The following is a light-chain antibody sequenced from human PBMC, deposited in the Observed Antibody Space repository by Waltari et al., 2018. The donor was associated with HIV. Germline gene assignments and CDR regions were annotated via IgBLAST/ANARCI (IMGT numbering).Light chain of an antibody. J-gene: IGLJ2*01. CDR3: NPDAGSNNAV. Sequence: QSALTQPPSASGSPGQSVTISCTGTSSDVGGYNYVSWYQQHPGKAPKLMIYEVSKRPTGGPDRFSGSKSGNTASMTVSGVQAEDGADYYDNPDAGSNNAVFGGGTKVTVL. CDR2: EVS. CDR1: SSDVGGYNY. V-gene: IGLV2-8*01.